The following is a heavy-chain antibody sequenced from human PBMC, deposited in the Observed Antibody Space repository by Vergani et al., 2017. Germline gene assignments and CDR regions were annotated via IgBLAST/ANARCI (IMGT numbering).Heavy chain of an antibody. CDR3: ARGAMVRGVPPDYGMDV. V-gene: IGHV3-30*03. D-gene: IGHD3-10*01. Sequence: VQLVESGGGLVKPGGSLRLSCAASGFTFSSYSMNWVRQAPGKGLEWVAVISYDGSNKYYADSVKGRFTISRDNSKNTLYLQMNSLRAEDTAVYYCARGAMVRGVPPDYGMDVWGQGTTVTVSS. CDR1: GFTFSSYS. CDR2: ISYDGSNK. J-gene: IGHJ6*02.